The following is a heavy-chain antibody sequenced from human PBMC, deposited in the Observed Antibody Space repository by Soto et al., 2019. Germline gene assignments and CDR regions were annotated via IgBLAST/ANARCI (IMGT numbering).Heavy chain of an antibody. D-gene: IGHD4-17*01. CDR3: AKDKTTVTTSGMDV. CDR2: ISWNSGSI. Sequence: PGWSRRLSCVASGFIFDDYGMHWVRQGPGKGLEWVSSISWNSGSIEYADSVKGRFTISRDNAKNSLYLQMNSLRAEDTALYYCAKDKTTVTTSGMDVWGQGTTVTGSS. J-gene: IGHJ6*02. CDR1: GFIFDDYG. V-gene: IGHV3-9*01.